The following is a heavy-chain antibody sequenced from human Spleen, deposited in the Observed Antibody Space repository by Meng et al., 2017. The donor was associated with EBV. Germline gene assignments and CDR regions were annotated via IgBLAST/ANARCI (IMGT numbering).Heavy chain of an antibody. V-gene: IGHV4-34*01. Sequence: GPVQQWGAGLFKPSETLSLPCAVYGGAFSDYHWSWIRQPPGKGLEWIGEINHGRSTNYNPSLKSRVTISVDTSKNQFSLKLSSVTAADTAVYYCARIRANSGSGGYDSGFDYWGQGTLVTVSS. CDR2: INHGRST. D-gene: IGHD3-10*01. CDR3: ARIRANSGSGGYDSGFDY. J-gene: IGHJ4*02. CDR1: GGAFSDYH.